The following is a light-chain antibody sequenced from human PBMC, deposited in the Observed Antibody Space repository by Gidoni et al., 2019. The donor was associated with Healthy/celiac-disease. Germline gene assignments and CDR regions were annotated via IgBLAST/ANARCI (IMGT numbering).Light chain of an antibody. Sequence: QSALTQPASVSGSPGQSITISCTGTSSDVGSYNLVSWYQQHPGKAPKLMIYEVSKRPSGVSNRFSGSKSGNTASLTISRLQAEDEADYYCCSYAGSSTLVFGTGTKVTVL. J-gene: IGLJ1*01. CDR3: CSYAGSSTLV. V-gene: IGLV2-23*02. CDR1: SSDVGSYNL. CDR2: EVS.